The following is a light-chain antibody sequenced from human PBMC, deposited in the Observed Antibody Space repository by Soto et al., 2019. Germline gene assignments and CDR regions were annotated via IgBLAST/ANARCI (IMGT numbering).Light chain of an antibody. CDR3: QQYLSLPVT. V-gene: IGKV3-20*01. J-gene: IGKJ5*01. CDR1: QTVTSNY. Sequence: EVALPQSPGTLSLSPGERATLSCRASQTVTSNYLAWYQQKPGQAPRLLIYGASSRATDIPHRFSGSGSGTDFTLTISRLEPEDFALYYCQQYLSLPVTFGQGTRVEIK. CDR2: GAS.